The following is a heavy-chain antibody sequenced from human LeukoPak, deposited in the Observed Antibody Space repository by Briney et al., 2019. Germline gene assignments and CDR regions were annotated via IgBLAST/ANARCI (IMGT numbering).Heavy chain of an antibody. CDR2: ISSSSSTI. J-gene: IGHJ4*02. D-gene: IGHD3-10*01. Sequence: GGSLRLSCAASGFTFSSYTMNWVRQAPGKGLEWVSYISSSSSTIYYADSVKGRFTISRDNAKNSLYLQMNSLRAEDTAVYYCARGILVWFGEPSAGVDYWGQGTLVTVSS. CDR3: ARGILVWFGEPSAGVDY. V-gene: IGHV3-48*01. CDR1: GFTFSSYT.